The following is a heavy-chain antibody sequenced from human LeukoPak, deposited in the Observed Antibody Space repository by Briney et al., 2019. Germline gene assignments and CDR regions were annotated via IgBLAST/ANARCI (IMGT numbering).Heavy chain of an antibody. J-gene: IGHJ4*02. CDR2: INHSGSN. CDR1: GGSFSGYY. CDR3: AGQRRLRN. Sequence: PSERLSLTCAVYGGSFSGYYWSWIRQPPGKGLEWVGEINHSGSNNYDPSLTSRVTLSVDTSKNQPSRKLSSATAADTAVYDCAGQRRLRNWGQGTLVTVSS. V-gene: IGHV4-34*01. D-gene: IGHD6-25*01.